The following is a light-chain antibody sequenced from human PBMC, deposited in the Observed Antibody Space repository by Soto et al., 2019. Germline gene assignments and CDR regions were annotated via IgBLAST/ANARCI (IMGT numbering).Light chain of an antibody. CDR1: QSISKW. CDR2: GAS. Sequence: DIQMTQSPSTLSASVGDRVVITCRASQSISKWLAWYQQKPGRAPNFLIYGASTLESGVPSRFSGSGSGTEFTLTISGLLPEDFAAYHCQQLYTLPFTFGQGTRLEIK. V-gene: IGKV1-5*01. CDR3: QQLYTLPFT. J-gene: IGKJ5*01.